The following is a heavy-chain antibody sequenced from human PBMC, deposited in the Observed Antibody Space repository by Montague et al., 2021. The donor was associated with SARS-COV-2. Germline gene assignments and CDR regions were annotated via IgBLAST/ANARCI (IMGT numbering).Heavy chain of an antibody. CDR1: GFPISSGYY. CDR3: ARSGVGIFDFSYFDS. CDR2: RYQNGAT. J-gene: IGHJ4*01. V-gene: IGHV4-38-2*02. D-gene: IGHD3-3*01. Sequence: SETLSLTCSVSGFPISSGYYWGWIRQTPGKGLEWIGSRYQNGATYYSPSLKRPVTILLDTSKNQFSLSLTSVTAADTAVYYCARSGVGIFDFSYFDSWGQGSLVIVS.